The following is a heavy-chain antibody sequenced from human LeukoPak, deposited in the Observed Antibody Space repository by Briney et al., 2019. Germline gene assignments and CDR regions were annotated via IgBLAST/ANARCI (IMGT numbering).Heavy chain of an antibody. CDR1: GYSISSGYY. D-gene: IGHD3-22*01. J-gene: IGHJ3*02. CDR3: ARDPRYYYDSSGSDAFDI. V-gene: IGHV4-38-2*02. CDR2: IYHSGST. Sequence: SETLSLTCTVSGYSISSGYYWGWIRQPPGKGLEWIGSIYHSGSTYYNPSLKSRVTISVDTSKNQFSLKLSSVIAADTAVYYCARDPRYYYDSSGSDAFDIWGQGTMVTVSS.